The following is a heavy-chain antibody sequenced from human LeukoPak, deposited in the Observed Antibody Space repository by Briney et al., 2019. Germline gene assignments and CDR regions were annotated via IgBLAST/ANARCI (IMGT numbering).Heavy chain of an antibody. CDR3: ARGENYYDSSRPFQY. CDR1: GASISTYY. CDR2: ISTSGTT. Sequence: SETLSLTCTVSGASISTYYWSWIRQPAGKGLEWIGRISTSGTTNYNPSLKSRVTISLDTSKNQSSLKLSSVTAADTAVYYCARGENYYDSSRPFQYWGQGTLVTVSS. V-gene: IGHV4-4*07. D-gene: IGHD3-22*01. J-gene: IGHJ1*01.